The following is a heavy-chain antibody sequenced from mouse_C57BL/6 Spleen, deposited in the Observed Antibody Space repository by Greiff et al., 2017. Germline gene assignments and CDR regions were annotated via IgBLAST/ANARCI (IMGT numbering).Heavy chain of an antibody. CDR2: ISSGSSTI. CDR3: ALYYGNL. Sequence: EVKLMESGGGLVKPGGSLKLSCAASGFTFSDYGMHWVRQAPEKGLEWVAYISSGSSTIYYADTVKGRFTISRDNAKTTLFLQMTSLRSEETAMYYCALYYGNLWGQGTTLTVSS. CDR1: GFTFSDYG. J-gene: IGHJ2*01. V-gene: IGHV5-17*01. D-gene: IGHD2-1*01.